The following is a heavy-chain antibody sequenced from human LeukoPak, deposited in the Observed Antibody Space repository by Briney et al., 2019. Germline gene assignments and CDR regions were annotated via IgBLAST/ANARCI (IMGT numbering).Heavy chain of an antibody. CDR2: IKKDGSEK. Sequence: AGGSLRLSCAASGFTFNTYWMSWVRQAPGKGLEWVANIKKDGSEKYYADSVKGRFTISRDNAKNSLYLLLNSLGVEDTAVYYCARLGAGSSWSCDDYWGQGTLVTVSS. J-gene: IGHJ4*02. CDR3: ARLGAGSSWSCDDY. CDR1: GFTFNTYW. V-gene: IGHV3-7*01. D-gene: IGHD6-13*01.